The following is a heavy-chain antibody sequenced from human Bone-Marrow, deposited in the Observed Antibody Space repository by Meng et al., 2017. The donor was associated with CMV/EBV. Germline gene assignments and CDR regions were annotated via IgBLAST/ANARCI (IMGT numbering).Heavy chain of an antibody. CDR2: IKQDGSEK. CDR1: GFSFVNYG. CDR3: ARDRSRYCSSTSCRYGMDV. J-gene: IGHJ6*02. D-gene: IGHD2-2*01. V-gene: IGHV3-7*01. Sequence: GGSLRLSCATSGFSFVNYGIHWVRQAPGKGLEWVANIKQDGSEKYYVDSVKGRFTISRDNAKNSLYLQMNSLRAEDTAVYYCARDRSRYCSSTSCRYGMDVWGQGTTVTVSS.